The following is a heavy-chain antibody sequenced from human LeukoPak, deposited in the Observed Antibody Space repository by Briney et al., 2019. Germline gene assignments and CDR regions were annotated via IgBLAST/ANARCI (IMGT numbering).Heavy chain of an antibody. J-gene: IGHJ4*02. CDR3: ARNQEIDYYDSSGFYWGVEY. CDR1: RFSFSLYN. Sequence: AGGSLRLSCAASRFSFSLYNMNWVRQAPGKGLEWVSYISSTGSRIYYADSVKGRFTISRDNAKDSLYLQMDSLRAEDTAVYYCARNQEIDYYDSSGFYWGVEYWGQGTLVTVSS. V-gene: IGHV3-48*01. CDR2: ISSTGSRI. D-gene: IGHD3-22*01.